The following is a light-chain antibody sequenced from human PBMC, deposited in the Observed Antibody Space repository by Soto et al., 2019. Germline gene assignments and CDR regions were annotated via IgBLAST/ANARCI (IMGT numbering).Light chain of an antibody. Sequence: QSVLTQPPSVSGSPGQSVAISCTGTSSDVGSYNRVSWYQQPPGTAPKVMIYEVSNRPSGVHDRFSGSKSGNTASLTISGLQAEDEADYYCSSYTSSSTYVFGTGTKVTVL. CDR2: EVS. CDR3: SSYTSSSTYV. CDR1: SSDVGSYNR. J-gene: IGLJ1*01. V-gene: IGLV2-18*02.